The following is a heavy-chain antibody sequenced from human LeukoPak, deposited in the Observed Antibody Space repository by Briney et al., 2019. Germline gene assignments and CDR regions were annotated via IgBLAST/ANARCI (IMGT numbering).Heavy chain of an antibody. CDR1: GFTVSSNY. J-gene: IGHJ4*02. CDR2: IYSGGST. V-gene: IGHV3-53*01. Sequence: GGSLRLSCAASGFTVSSNYMSWVRQAPGKGLEWVLVIYSGGSTYCADSVKGRFTISRDNSKNTLYLQVNSLRAEDTAVYYCARRDGYNSQVDYWGQGTLVTVSS. D-gene: IGHD5-24*01. CDR3: ARRDGYNSQVDY.